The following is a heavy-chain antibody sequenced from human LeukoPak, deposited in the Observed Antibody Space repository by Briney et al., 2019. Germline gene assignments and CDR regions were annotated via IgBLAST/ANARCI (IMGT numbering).Heavy chain of an antibody. CDR3: AKNTISGGHYQYYMDV. V-gene: IGHV3-23*01. D-gene: IGHD3-16*02. Sequence: TGGSLRLSCAASGFTFSSYGMSWVRQAPGKGLEWVSAISGSGGSTYYADSVKGRFTISRDNSKNTLYLQMNSLRAEDTAVYYCAKNTISGGHYQYYMDVWGKGTTVTVSS. J-gene: IGHJ6*03. CDR1: GFTFSSYG. CDR2: ISGSGGST.